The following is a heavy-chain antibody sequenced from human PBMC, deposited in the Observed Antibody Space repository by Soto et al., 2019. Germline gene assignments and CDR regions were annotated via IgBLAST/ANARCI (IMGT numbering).Heavy chain of an antibody. CDR3: ARGRRYISSWYYFDY. J-gene: IGHJ4*02. CDR2: IFYTGST. V-gene: IGHV4-30-4*01. CDR1: GGTINSGDYF. D-gene: IGHD6-13*01. Sequence: SETLSLTCSVSGGTINSGDYFWSWIRQPPGKGLEWIGSIFYTGSTYYNPSLKSRVTISVDTSKNQFSLKLSSATAADTAVYYCARGRRYISSWYYFDYWGQGTLVTVSS.